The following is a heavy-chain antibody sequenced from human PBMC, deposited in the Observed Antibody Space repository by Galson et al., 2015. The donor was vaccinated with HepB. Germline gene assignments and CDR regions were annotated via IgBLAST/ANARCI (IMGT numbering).Heavy chain of an antibody. J-gene: IGHJ4*02. D-gene: IGHD2-2*01. Sequence: SLRLSCAGSGFSFGDYAISWFRQAPGKGLELVGFIRSKVYGGTTEYAASVTGRFTISRDDSKSIAHLQVNSLKTEDTAVYYCALRGIVPAPTYYFQYWGQGTLVTVSS. CDR1: GFSFGDYA. V-gene: IGHV3-49*03. CDR2: IRSKVYGGTT. CDR3: ALRGIVPAPTYYFQY.